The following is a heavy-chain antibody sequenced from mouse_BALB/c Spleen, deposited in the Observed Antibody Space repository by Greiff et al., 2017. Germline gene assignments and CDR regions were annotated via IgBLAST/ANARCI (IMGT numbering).Heavy chain of an antibody. J-gene: IGHJ4*01. Sequence: VKVVESGPGLVAPSQSLSITCTVSGFSLTGYGVNWVRQPPGKGLEWLGMIWGDGSTDYNSALKSRLSISKDNSKSQVFLKMNSLQTDDTARYYCARDYGRGYYAMDYWGQGTSVTVSS. CDR1: GFSLTGYG. CDR2: IWGDGST. D-gene: IGHD1-1*02. V-gene: IGHV2-6-7*01. CDR3: ARDYGRGYYAMDY.